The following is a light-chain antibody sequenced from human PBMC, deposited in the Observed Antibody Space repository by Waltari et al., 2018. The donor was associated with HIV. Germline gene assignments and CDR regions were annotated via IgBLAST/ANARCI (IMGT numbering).Light chain of an antibody. J-gene: IGLJ2*01. Sequence: QSVLTQTPSASGTPGQRVTISCSGSTSDIGNNYVYWFQQFPGTPPKVLIYKNDQRPSGVSDRFSASTSGTSASLAISGLRTEDESDFYCAAWDDIRSGWIFGGGTKLTVL. CDR2: KND. CDR1: TSDIGNNY. CDR3: AAWDDIRSGWI. V-gene: IGLV1-47*01.